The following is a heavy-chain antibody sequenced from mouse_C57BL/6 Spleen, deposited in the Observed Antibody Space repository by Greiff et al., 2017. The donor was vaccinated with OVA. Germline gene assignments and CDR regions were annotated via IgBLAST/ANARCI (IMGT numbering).Heavy chain of an antibody. J-gene: IGHJ3*01. D-gene: IGHD2-4*01. CDR3: ARRDYDYDEGFAY. Sequence: VQLQQSGPELVKPGASVKIPCKASGYTFTDYNMDWVKQSHGKSLEWIGDINPNNGGTIYNQKFKGKATLTVDKSSSTAYMELRSLTSEDTAVYYCARRDYDYDEGFAYWGQGTLVTVSA. CDR2: INPNNGGT. V-gene: IGHV1-18*01. CDR1: GYTFTDYN.